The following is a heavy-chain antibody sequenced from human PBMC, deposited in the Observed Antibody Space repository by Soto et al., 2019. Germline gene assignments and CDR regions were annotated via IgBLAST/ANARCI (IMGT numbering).Heavy chain of an antibody. V-gene: IGHV3-20*04. J-gene: IGHJ6*02. CDR3: AREPSWGYSYGYADRPYGMDV. CDR2: INWNGGST. D-gene: IGHD5-18*01. CDR1: GFTFDDYG. Sequence: GGSLRLSCAASGFTFDDYGMSWVRQAPGKGLEWVSGINWNGGSTGYADSVKGRFTISRDNAKNSLYLQMNSLRAEDTALYYCAREPSWGYSYGYADRPYGMDVWGQGTTVTVSS.